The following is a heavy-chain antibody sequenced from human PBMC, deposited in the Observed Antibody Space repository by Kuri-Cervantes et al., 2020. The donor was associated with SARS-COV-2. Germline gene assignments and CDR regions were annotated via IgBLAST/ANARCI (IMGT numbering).Heavy chain of an antibody. CDR3: AKDFLITIFGVVITYLDY. V-gene: IGHV3-30*18. CDR2: ISYDGSDK. J-gene: IGHJ4*02. D-gene: IGHD3-3*01. Sequence: GESLKISCAASGFTFSSYGMHWVRQAPGKGLEWVAVISYDGSDKYYADSVKGRFTISRDNSKNTLYLQMNSLRAEDTAVYYCAKDFLITIFGVVITYLDYWGQGTLVTVSS. CDR1: GFTFSSYG.